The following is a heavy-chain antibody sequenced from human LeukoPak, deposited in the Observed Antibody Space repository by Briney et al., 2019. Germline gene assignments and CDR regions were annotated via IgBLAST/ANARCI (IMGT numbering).Heavy chain of an antibody. CDR1: GFTFSSYA. D-gene: IGHD3-22*01. CDR2: ISGSGGST. J-gene: IGHJ4*02. V-gene: IGHV3-23*01. Sequence: GGSLRLSCAASGFTFSSYAMSWVRQAPGKGLEWVSAISGSGGSTYYADSVKGRFTISRDNSKNTLYLQMNSLRAEDTAVYYCARVPDYYDSSGYYDYWGQGTLVTVSS. CDR3: ARVPDYYDSSGYYDY.